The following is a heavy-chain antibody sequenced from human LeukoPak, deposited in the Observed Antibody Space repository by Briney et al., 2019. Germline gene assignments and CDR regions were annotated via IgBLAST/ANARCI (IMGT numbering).Heavy chain of an antibody. J-gene: IGHJ1*01. CDR3: ARDGVGYYDSSGYYYFQH. Sequence: ASVKVSFKASGYTFTGYYMHWVRQAPGQGLEWMGWINPNSGGTNYAQKFQGRVTMTRDTSISTAYMELSRLRSDDTAVYYCARDGVGYYDSSGYYYFQHWGQGTLVTVSS. CDR2: INPNSGGT. D-gene: IGHD3-22*01. CDR1: GYTFTGYY. V-gene: IGHV1-2*02.